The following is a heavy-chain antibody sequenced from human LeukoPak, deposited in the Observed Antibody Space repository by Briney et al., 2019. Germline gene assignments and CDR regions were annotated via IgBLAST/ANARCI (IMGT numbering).Heavy chain of an antibody. CDR2: INHSGST. Sequence: SETLSLTCAAYGGSFSGYYWSWIRQPPGKGLEWIGEINHSGSTNYNPSLKSRVTISVDTSKNQFSLKLSSVTAADTAVYYCARRRVFYYGSGSYSVLTGWFDPWGQGTLVTVSS. CDR1: GGSFSGYY. D-gene: IGHD3-10*01. J-gene: IGHJ5*02. CDR3: ARRRVFYYGSGSYSVLTGWFDP. V-gene: IGHV4-34*01.